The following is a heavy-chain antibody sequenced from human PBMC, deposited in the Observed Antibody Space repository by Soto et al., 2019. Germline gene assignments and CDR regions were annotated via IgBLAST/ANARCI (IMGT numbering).Heavy chain of an antibody. D-gene: IGHD6-13*01. J-gene: IGHJ4*02. CDR2: ISDDGNNK. V-gene: IGHV3-30-3*01. Sequence: QVQLVESGGGAVQPGRSLRLSCAASGFTFSSYPMHWVRQAPGKGLEWVGVISDDGNNKFYADSVKGRFTISRDNSKNTLYLQMNSLRAEDTAVYYCARDGDSSSWGDFDYWGQGTLVTVSS. CDR1: GFTFSSYP. CDR3: ARDGDSSSWGDFDY.